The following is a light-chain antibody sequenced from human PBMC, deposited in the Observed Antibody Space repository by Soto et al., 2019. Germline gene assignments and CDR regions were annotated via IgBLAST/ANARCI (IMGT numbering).Light chain of an antibody. CDR3: SSYTTRSTVV. V-gene: IGLV2-14*01. J-gene: IGLJ2*01. CDR2: DVS. Sequence: QSALTQPASVSGSPGQSITISCTGTSSDVGGYNYVSWYQQHPGKAPKLMIYDVSNRPSGVSNRFSGSKSANTASLTISGLQAEDEADYYCSSYTTRSTVVFGGGTQLTVL. CDR1: SSDVGGYNY.